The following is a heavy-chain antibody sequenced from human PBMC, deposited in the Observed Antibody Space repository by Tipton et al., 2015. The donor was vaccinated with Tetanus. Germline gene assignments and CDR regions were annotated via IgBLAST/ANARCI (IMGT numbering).Heavy chain of an antibody. D-gene: IGHD3-22*01. CDR2: ISYDGSNK. Sequence: SLRLSCAASGFTFSSYAMHWVRQAPGKGLEWVAVISYDGSNKYYADSVKGRFTISRDNSKNTLYPQMNSLRAEDTAVYYCARAPYTMIVVAYFDYWGQGTLVTVSS. J-gene: IGHJ4*02. CDR3: ARAPYTMIVVAYFDY. V-gene: IGHV3-30-3*01. CDR1: GFTFSSYA.